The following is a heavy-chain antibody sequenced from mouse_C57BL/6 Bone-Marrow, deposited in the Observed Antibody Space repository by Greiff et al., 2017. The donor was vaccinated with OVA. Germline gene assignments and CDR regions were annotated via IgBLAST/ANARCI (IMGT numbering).Heavy chain of an antibody. J-gene: IGHJ1*03. V-gene: IGHV1-58*01. D-gene: IGHD1-1*01. CDR3: ARRGDYYGSSYWYFDV. CDR2: FYIGNGYT. Sequence: EVKLQESGAELVRPGSSVKMSCKTSGYTFTSYGINWVKQRPGQGLEWIGYFYIGNGYTEYNEKFKGKATLTSDTSSSTAYMQLSSLTSEDSAIYFCARRGDYYGSSYWYFDVWGTGTTVTVSS. CDR1: GYTFTSYG.